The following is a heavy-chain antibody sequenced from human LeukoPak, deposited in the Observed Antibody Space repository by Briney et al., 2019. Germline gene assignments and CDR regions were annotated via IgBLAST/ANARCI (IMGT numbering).Heavy chain of an antibody. Sequence: SVKVPCKASGGTFSSYAISWVRQAPGQGLEWMGGIIPIFGTANYAQKFQGRVTITADESTSTTYMELSSLRSEDTAVYYCAREADSSRYYYVKGAFDIWGQGTMVTVSS. CDR2: IIPIFGTA. CDR1: GGTFSSYA. J-gene: IGHJ3*02. D-gene: IGHD3-22*01. V-gene: IGHV1-69*13. CDR3: AREADSSRYYYVKGAFDI.